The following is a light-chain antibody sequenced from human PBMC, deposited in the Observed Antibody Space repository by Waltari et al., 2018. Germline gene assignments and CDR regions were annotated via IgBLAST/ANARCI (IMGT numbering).Light chain of an antibody. V-gene: IGLV1-44*01. CDR3: AAWDDSLNGWV. CDR1: SSNIGRNI. CDR2: SNS. Sequence: QSVLTQPPSTSGTPGQRVIISCSGSSSNIGRNIVNWYQQLPGSAPKLLIYSNSHRPSGVPDRFSGSKSDTSASLASSGLESDDEADYYCAAWDDSLNGWVFGGGTKRTVL. J-gene: IGLJ3*02.